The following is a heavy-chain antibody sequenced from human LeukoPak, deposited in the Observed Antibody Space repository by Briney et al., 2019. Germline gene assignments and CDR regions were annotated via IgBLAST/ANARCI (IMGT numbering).Heavy chain of an antibody. V-gene: IGHV3-30*02. CDR1: GFTFSTYG. CDR2: IRSDGNNK. D-gene: IGHD2-21*02. J-gene: IGHJ6*03. Sequence: GSLRLSCAASGFTFSTYGMHWVRQAPGKGLEWVAFIRSDGNNKYYADSVKGRFIISRDNSKNTLYLQMNSLRAEDTAVYYCAKDDFKYYYYYMDVLGKGTTVTVSS. CDR3: AKDDFKYYYYYMDV.